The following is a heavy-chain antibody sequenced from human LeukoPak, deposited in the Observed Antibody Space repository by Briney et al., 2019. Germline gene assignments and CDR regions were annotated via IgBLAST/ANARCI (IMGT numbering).Heavy chain of an antibody. V-gene: IGHV3-7*01. CDR3: ARAGEERLQNTIIEVARIANWFDP. J-gene: IGHJ5*02. CDR2: INTVVIDI. Sequence: GGSLRLSCAASGFTFSSYSMSWVRQAPGKGLEWVSHINTVVIDIYYADSARGRFTISRDNAKNSLYLQMNSLRAEGTAVYFCARAGEERLQNTIIEVARIANWFDPWGQGTLVTVSS. CDR1: GFTFSSYS. D-gene: IGHD3-3*01.